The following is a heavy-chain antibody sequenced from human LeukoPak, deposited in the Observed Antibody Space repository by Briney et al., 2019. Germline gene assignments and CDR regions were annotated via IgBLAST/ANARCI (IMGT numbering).Heavy chain of an antibody. Sequence: GGSLRLSCAASGFTFSSYEMNWVRQAPGKGLEWVSYITADGSNKYDADSVKGRFTISRDNAKNSLYLQMNSLRVDDTAMYYCAREEKWELPDYWGQGNLVTVSS. J-gene: IGHJ4*02. CDR3: AREEKWELPDY. D-gene: IGHD1-26*01. CDR1: GFTFSSYE. V-gene: IGHV3-48*03. CDR2: ITADGSNK.